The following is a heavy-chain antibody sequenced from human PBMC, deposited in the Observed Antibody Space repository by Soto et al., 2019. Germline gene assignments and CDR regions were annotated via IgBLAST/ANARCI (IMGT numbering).Heavy chain of an antibody. CDR2: ISWDGETT. CDR1: GFIFDDHN. V-gene: IGHV3-43*01. D-gene: IGHD6-19*01. CDR3: ASSQCDY. Sequence: EAHLVESGGAVVQPGGSLRLSCVASGFIFDDHNMYWVRQASDQGLEWVSLISWDGETTYYADSVKGRFTISRDNSKNSLYLQMNGVTTEESALYYCASSQCDYWGQGTLVTVAS. J-gene: IGHJ4*02.